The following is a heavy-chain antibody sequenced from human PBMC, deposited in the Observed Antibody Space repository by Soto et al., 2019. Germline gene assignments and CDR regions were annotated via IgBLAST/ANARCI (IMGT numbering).Heavy chain of an antibody. CDR2: IIPIFGTA. Sequence: ASVKVSCKASGGTFSSYAISWVRRAPGQGLEWMGGIIPIFGTANYAQKFQGRVTITADESTSTAYMELSSLRSEDTAVYYCARVEGGVYYDSSGYAHFDYWGQGTLVTVSS. D-gene: IGHD3-22*01. CDR1: GGTFSSYA. J-gene: IGHJ4*02. CDR3: ARVEGGVYYDSSGYAHFDY. V-gene: IGHV1-69*13.